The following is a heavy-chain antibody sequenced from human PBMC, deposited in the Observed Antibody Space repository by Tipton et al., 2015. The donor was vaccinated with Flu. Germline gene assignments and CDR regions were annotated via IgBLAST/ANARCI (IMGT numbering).Heavy chain of an antibody. D-gene: IGHD3-22*01. Sequence: RSLRLSCAASGFTFSSYGMHWVRQAPGKGLEWVAVISYDGSNKYYADSVKGRFTISRDNSKNTLYLQMNSLRAEDTAVYYCAKDGSRTYYYDSSGAFDIWGQGTMVTVSS. CDR2: ISYDGSNK. V-gene: IGHV3-30*18. J-gene: IGHJ3*02. CDR1: GFTFSSYG. CDR3: AKDGSRTYYYDSSGAFDI.